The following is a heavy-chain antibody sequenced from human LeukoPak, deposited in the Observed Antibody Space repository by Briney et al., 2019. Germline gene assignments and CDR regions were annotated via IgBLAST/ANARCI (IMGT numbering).Heavy chain of an antibody. CDR1: GGTFSSYA. J-gene: IGHJ6*02. Sequence: SVKVSCKASGGTFSSYAISWVRQAPGQGLEWMGGIIPIFGTANYAQKFQGRVTITADESTSTAYMELSSLRSEDTAVYYCARTWSYYDILTSFYYYYGMDVWGQGTTVTVSS. V-gene: IGHV1-69*13. CDR3: ARTWSYYDILTSFYYYYGMDV. CDR2: IIPIFGTA. D-gene: IGHD3-9*01.